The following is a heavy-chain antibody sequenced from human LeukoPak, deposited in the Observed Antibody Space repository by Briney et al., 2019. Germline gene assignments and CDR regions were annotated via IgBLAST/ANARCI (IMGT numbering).Heavy chain of an antibody. J-gene: IGHJ4*02. V-gene: IGHV4-59*08. CDR3: ARQRNLYDYGGNSDFDY. D-gene: IGHD4-17*01. CDR2: IYYGGST. Sequence: PSETLSLTCTVSGGSIGSYYWSWIRQPPGKGLERIGYIYYGGSTNYNPSLKSRVTISVDTSKNQFSLKLSSVTAADTAVYYCARQRNLYDYGGNSDFDYWGQGTLVTVSS. CDR1: GGSIGSYY.